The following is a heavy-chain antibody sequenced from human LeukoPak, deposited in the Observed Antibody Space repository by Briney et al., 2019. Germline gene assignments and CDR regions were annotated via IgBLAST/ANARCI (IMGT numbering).Heavy chain of an antibody. Sequence: ASVKVSCKASGYTFTSYYMHWVRQAPGQGLEWMGIINPSGGSTSYAQKFQGRVTMTRDMSTSTVYMELSSLRSEDTAVYYCARVVSRVVPAAKTLGYWGQGTLVTVSS. V-gene: IGHV1-46*01. CDR2: INPSGGST. J-gene: IGHJ4*02. CDR1: GYTFTSYY. CDR3: ARVVSRVVPAAKTLGY. D-gene: IGHD2-2*01.